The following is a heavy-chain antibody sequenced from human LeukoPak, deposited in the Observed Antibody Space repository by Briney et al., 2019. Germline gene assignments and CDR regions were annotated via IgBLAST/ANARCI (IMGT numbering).Heavy chain of an antibody. D-gene: IGHD3-22*01. CDR2: IKQDGSEK. CDR3: ARSLFDSSGYLGY. V-gene: IGHV3-7*01. J-gene: IGHJ4*02. CDR1: GFTFITYW. Sequence: GGSLRLSCAASGFTFITYWMTWVRQAPGKGLEWVANIKQDGSEKYYVDSVKGRLTISRDNAKNSLYLQMNSLRAEDTAVYYCARSLFDSSGYLGYWGQGILVTVSS.